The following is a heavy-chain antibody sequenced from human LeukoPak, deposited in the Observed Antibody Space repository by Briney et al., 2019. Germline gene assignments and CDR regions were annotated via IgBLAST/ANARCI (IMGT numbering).Heavy chain of an antibody. D-gene: IGHD3-3*01. CDR3: ARDDFGVVQFDY. CDR1: GYTFTSYY. J-gene: IGHJ4*02. CDR2: INPSGGST. V-gene: IGHV1-46*01. Sequence: ASVKVSCKASGYTFTSYYMHWVRQAPRQGLEWMGIINPSGGSTSYAQKFQGRVTMTRDTSTSTVYMELSSLRSEDTAVHYCARDDFGVVQFDYWGQGTLVTVSS.